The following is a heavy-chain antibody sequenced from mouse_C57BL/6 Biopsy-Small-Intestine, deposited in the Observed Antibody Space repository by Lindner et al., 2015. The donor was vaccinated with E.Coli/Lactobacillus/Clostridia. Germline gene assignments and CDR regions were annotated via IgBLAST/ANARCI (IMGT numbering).Heavy chain of an antibody. J-gene: IGHJ3*01. Sequence: VQLQESGPVLVAPSQSLSITCSVSGFSLTSYGVHWVRQPPGRGLEWLGVIWAGGSTNYNSALMSRLSISKDNSKSQVFLKMNSLQTDDTAMYYCAKDDGYTPFAYWGQGTLVTVSA. CDR3: AKDDGYTPFAY. D-gene: IGHD2-3*01. V-gene: IGHV2-9*02. CDR1: GFSLTSYG. CDR2: IWAGGST.